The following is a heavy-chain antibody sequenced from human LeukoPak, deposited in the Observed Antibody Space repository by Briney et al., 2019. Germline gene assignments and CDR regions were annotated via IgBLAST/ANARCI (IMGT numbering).Heavy chain of an antibody. CDR2: IYYSGST. CDR1: GGSISSSTYY. J-gene: IGHJ4*02. CDR3: ARQVLNCSSTSRPRPFDY. Sequence: SETLSLTCTVSGGSISSSTYYWGWIRQPPGKGLEWIGSIYYSGSTYYNPSLKSRVTISVDTSKNQFSLKLSSVTAADTAVYYCARQVLNCSSTSRPRPFDYWGQGTLVTVSS. V-gene: IGHV4-39*01. D-gene: IGHD2-2*01.